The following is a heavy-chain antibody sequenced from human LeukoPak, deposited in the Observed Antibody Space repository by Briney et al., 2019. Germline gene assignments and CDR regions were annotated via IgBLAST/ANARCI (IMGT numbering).Heavy chain of an antibody. V-gene: IGHV3-23*02. CDR1: GFTFSSYA. CDR3: AKDVGFDP. J-gene: IGHJ5*02. Sequence: GGSLRLSCAASGFTFSSYAMNWVRQAPGKGLAWVSGISGSGSNPYYDASVQGRLTISRDNSKNKLYLQMNSLRAEDTAVYYCAKDVGFDPWGQGALVTVSS. D-gene: IGHD1-26*01. CDR2: ISGSGSNP.